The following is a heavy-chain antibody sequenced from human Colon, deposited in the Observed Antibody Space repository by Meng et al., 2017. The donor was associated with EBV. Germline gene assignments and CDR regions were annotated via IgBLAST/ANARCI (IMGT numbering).Heavy chain of an antibody. D-gene: IGHD6-19*01. CDR2: INNSGST. CDR3: ARLYPPDQWLLTSDTSEY. V-gene: IGHV4-34*01. Sequence: QGQRQQWGAGLFKPSETLSLTGAVYGGPFSGHYWTWIRQPPGKGLEWIGEINNSGSTNYNPSLKSRVTISTDTSKNQFSLKVKSVTAADTAVYFCARLYPPDQWLLTSDTSEYWGQGTLVTVSS. J-gene: IGHJ4*02. CDR1: GGPFSGHY.